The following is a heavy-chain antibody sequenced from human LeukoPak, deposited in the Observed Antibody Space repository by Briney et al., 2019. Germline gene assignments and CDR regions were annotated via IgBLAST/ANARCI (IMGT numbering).Heavy chain of an antibody. D-gene: IGHD1-1*01. J-gene: IGHJ4*02. CDR3: ARDPRTVRI. CDR2: ISGSGGGT. CDR1: GFTFSTYA. Sequence: GGSLRLSCAASGFTFSTYAMSWVRRAPGKGLEWVSAISGSGGGTYYADSVRGRFTISRDNAKNSLYLQMNSLRVEDTAVYYCARDPRTVRIWGQGTLVTVSS. V-gene: IGHV3-23*01.